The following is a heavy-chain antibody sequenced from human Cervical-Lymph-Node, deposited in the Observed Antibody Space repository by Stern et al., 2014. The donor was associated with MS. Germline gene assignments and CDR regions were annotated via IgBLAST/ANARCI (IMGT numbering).Heavy chain of an antibody. V-gene: IGHV1-69*01. J-gene: IGHJ4*02. CDR3: ARELSQVLVY. CDR1: GATFSSST. Sequence: VQLVESGAEVKKPPPSPNLSCQASGATFSSSTISWVRQAPGQRLEWMGGIIPLFGTANYAQKFQGRVTITADESTSTAYMELSSLRSEDTAVYYCARELSQVLVYWGQGTLLTVSS. CDR2: IIPLFGTA.